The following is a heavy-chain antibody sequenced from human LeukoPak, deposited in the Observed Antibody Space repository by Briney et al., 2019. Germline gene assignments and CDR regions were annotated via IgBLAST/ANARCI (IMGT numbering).Heavy chain of an antibody. CDR3: ARDRITMIVVVNHWYFDL. V-gene: IGHV3-30*04. D-gene: IGHD3-22*01. CDR1: GFTFSSYA. Sequence: SGGSLRLSCAPSGFTFSSYAMHGVRHAPGKGREWVAVTSYDGSNKYYADSVKGRFTISRDNSKNTLYLQMNSLRAEDTAVYYCARDRITMIVVVNHWYFDLWGRGTLVTVSS. CDR2: TSYDGSNK. J-gene: IGHJ2*01.